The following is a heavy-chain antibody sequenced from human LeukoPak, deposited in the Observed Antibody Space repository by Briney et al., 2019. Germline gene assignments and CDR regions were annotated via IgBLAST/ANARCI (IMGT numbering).Heavy chain of an antibody. CDR2: INHSGST. V-gene: IGHV4-34*01. CDR3: ARDPYSGSYGDSYYYYMDV. J-gene: IGHJ6*03. CDR1: GGSFSGYY. Sequence: SETLSLTCAVYGGSFSGYYWSWIRQPPGKGLEWIGEINHSGSTNYNPSLKSRVTISVDTSKNQFSLKLSSVTAADTAVYYCARDPYSGSYGDSYYYYMDVWGKGTTVTISS. D-gene: IGHD1-26*01.